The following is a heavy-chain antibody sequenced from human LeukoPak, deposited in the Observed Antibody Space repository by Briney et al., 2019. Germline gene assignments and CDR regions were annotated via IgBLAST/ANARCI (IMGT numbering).Heavy chain of an antibody. CDR1: GFTFSSYG. V-gene: IGHV3-30*03. CDR3: SLGGGEMATAFDY. Sequence: PGGSLRLSCAASGFTFSSYGMHWVRQAPGKGLEWVAVISYDGSNKYYADSVKGRFTISRDNSKNTLYLQMNSLRAEDTAVYYCSLGGGEMATAFDYWGQGTLVTVSS. CDR2: ISYDGSNK. J-gene: IGHJ4*02. D-gene: IGHD5-24*01.